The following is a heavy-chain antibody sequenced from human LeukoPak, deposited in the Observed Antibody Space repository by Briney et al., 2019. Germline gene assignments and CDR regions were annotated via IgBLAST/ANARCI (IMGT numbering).Heavy chain of an antibody. D-gene: IGHD3-16*02. J-gene: IGHJ4*02. CDR3: VKLPTGVGELSFSF. CDR2: ISYDGSNK. V-gene: IGHV3-30*18. Sequence: PGGSLRLSCVASRFTFSKYGMHWVRQAPGKGLEWVAVISYDGSNKYYADSVKGRFTISRDNSKNTLYLQMNSLRAEDTAVYYCVKLPTGVGELSFSFWGQGTLVTVSS. CDR1: RFTFSKYG.